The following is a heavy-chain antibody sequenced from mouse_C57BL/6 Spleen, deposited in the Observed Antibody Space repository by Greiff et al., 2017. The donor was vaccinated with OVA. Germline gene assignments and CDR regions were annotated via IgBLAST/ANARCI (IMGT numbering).Heavy chain of an antibody. D-gene: IGHD2-4*01. CDR2: IYPGDGDT. CDR3: ARGDYDGAWFAY. J-gene: IGHJ3*01. V-gene: IGHV1-82*01. CDR1: GYAFSSSW. Sequence: QVQLQQSGPELVKPGASMEISCKASGYAFSSSWMNWVKQRPGKGLEWIGRIYPGDGDTNYNGKFKGKATLTADKSSSTAYMQLSSLTSEDSAVYFCARGDYDGAWFAYWGQGTLVTVSA.